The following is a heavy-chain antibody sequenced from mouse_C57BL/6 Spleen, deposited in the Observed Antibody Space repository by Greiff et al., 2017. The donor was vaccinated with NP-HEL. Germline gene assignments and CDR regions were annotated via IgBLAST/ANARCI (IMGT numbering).Heavy chain of an antibody. J-gene: IGHJ3*01. CDR1: GYTFTSYT. V-gene: IGHV1-4*01. Sequence: LVESGAELARPGASVKMSCKASGYTFTSYTMHWVKQRPGQGLEWIGYINPSSGYTKYNQKFKDKATLTADKSSSTAYMQLSSLTSEDSAVYYCARLGGNYVPAYWGQGTLVTVSA. CDR2: INPSSGYT. D-gene: IGHD2-1*01. CDR3: ARLGGNYVPAY.